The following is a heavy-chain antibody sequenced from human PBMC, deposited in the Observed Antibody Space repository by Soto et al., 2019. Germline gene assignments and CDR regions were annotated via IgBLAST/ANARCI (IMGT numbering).Heavy chain of an antibody. Sequence: EVQLVESGGGLVKPGGSLRLSCAASGFTFSNAWMSWVRQAPGKGLEWVGRIKSKTDGGTTDYAAPVKGRFTISRDDSKNTLYLQMNSLKTEDTAVYYCTAPELGIGGWYYWGQGTLVTVSS. CDR3: TAPELGIGGWYY. D-gene: IGHD7-27*01. CDR2: IKSKTDGGTT. CDR1: GFTFSNAW. J-gene: IGHJ4*02. V-gene: IGHV3-15*01.